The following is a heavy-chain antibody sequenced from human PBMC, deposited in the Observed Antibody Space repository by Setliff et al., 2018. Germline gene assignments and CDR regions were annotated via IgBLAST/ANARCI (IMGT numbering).Heavy chain of an antibody. D-gene: IGHD6-19*01. CDR3: ASDPSYGSSLYYYMDV. V-gene: IGHV3-48*01. CDR1: GFTFGDHA. Sequence: SLRLSCTASGFTFGDHAMSWVRQAPGKGLEWVSYISAPSANIQYADSVRGRFTVSRDNARNSLYLQMNSLRGDDTAVYYCASDPSYGSSLYYYMDVWGKGTTVTVSS. CDR2: ISAPSANI. J-gene: IGHJ6*03.